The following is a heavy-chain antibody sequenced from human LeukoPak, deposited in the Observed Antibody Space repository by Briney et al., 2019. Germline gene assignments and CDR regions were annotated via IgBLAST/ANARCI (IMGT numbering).Heavy chain of an antibody. Sequence: GGSLRLSCAASGFTFSNAWMSWVRQAPGKGLEWVGRIKSKTDGGTTDYAAPVKGRFTTSRDDSKNTLYLQMNSLKTEDTAVYYCTTEGDYGDYYDYWGQGTLVTVSS. J-gene: IGHJ4*02. CDR2: IKSKTDGGTT. CDR1: GFTFSNAW. V-gene: IGHV3-15*01. CDR3: TTEGDYGDYYDY. D-gene: IGHD4-17*01.